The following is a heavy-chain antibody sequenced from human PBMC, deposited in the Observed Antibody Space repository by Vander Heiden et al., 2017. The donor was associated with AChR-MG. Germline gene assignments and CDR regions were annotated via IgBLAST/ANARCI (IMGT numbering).Heavy chain of an antibody. V-gene: IGHV1-24*01. J-gene: IGHJ6*02. CDR2: FDPEDGET. CDR3: ATGTTVTRFHYYYYGMDV. CDR1: GYTLTELS. Sequence: QVQLVQSGAELKKPGPSVKVSCKVSGYTLTELSMHWVRQAPGKVLEWMGGFDPEDGETIYAQKFQGRVTMTEDTSTDTAYMELSSLRSEDTAVYYCATGTTVTRFHYYYYGMDVWGQGTTVTVSS. D-gene: IGHD4-17*01.